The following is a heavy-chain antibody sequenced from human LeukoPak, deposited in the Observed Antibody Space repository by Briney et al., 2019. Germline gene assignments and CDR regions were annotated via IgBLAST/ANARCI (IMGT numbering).Heavy chain of an antibody. Sequence: GGPMRLSCAASGLAFSAYKMHWVRQAPRKGLVWVSRISTDGYATDYADFVQGRFTASRDNTKNTWSLEMNSLRAEDTAVYYCVVGGSPGYWGQGTLVTVSS. CDR3: VVGGSPGY. CDR2: ISTDGYAT. J-gene: IGHJ4*02. CDR1: GLAFSAYK. D-gene: IGHD2-15*01. V-gene: IGHV3-74*01.